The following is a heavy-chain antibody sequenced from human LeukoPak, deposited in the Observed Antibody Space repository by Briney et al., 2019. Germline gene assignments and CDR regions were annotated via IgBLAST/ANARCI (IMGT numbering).Heavy chain of an antibody. CDR2: IKQDGSKK. D-gene: IGHD3-22*01. CDR1: GFPFSSYW. V-gene: IGHV3-7*01. Sequence: GGSLRLSCVASGFPFSSYWMTWVRQAPGKGLEWVANIKQDGSKKSYVDSVKGRFTISRDNAKNSLYLQMNSLRAEDTAVYYCASEIVIQDYYDSSGYYYNYWGQGTLVTVSS. J-gene: IGHJ4*02. CDR3: ASEIVIQDYYDSSGYYYNY.